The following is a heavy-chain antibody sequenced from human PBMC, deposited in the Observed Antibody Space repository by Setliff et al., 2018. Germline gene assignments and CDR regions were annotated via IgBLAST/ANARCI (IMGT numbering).Heavy chain of an antibody. Sequence: PGGSLRLSCAASGFTLRSYWMSWVRQAPGKGLVWVSYINFDGTSTNYADSVKGRFTISRDNAKNTVYLQMNRLRADDTAVYYCIRDWGEAGSTNAFDIWGQGTVVTVSS. CDR2: INFDGTST. D-gene: IGHD1-26*01. V-gene: IGHV3-74*01. J-gene: IGHJ3*02. CDR3: IRDWGEAGSTNAFDI. CDR1: GFTLRSYW.